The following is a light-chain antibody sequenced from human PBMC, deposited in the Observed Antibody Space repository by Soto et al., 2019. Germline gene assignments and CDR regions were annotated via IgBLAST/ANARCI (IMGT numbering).Light chain of an antibody. V-gene: IGKV1-5*03. CDR2: KAS. CDR1: QSISSW. Sequence: DIQMTQSPSTLSASVGDRVTITCRASQSISSWLAGYQQKPGKAPKLLISKASSLESGVPSRFSGSGSGAEFTLTISSLQPDDFATYYCQQYISFSWTFGQGTKVEIK. CDR3: QQYISFSWT. J-gene: IGKJ1*01.